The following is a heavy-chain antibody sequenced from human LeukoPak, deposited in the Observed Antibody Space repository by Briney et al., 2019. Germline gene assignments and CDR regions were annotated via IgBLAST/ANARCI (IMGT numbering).Heavy chain of an antibody. CDR1: GGSFSGYY. Sequence: SETLSLTCAVYGGSFSGYYWSWIRQPPGKGPEWIGEINHSGSTNYNPSLKSRVTILVDTSKNQLSLKLSSLTGADTAVYYCARDYRTQYYYYGMDVWGQGITVTVSS. CDR3: ARDYRTQYYYYGMDV. V-gene: IGHV4-34*01. CDR2: INHSGST. J-gene: IGHJ6*02. D-gene: IGHD3-10*01.